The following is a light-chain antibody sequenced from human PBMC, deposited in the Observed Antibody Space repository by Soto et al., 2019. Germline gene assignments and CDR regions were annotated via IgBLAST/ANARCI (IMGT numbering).Light chain of an antibody. J-gene: IGKJ5*01. Sequence: DIQMTQYPSSLSASVGDRVTITCRAGQRINRNLNWYKHKPGKAPKLLIYAASSLQNGVPSRFRGGGSGTEFTLSINSLQPEDFGTYYCQQSFTTASITFGQGTRLEIK. CDR2: AAS. CDR1: QRINRN. CDR3: QQSFTTASIT. V-gene: IGKV1-39*01.